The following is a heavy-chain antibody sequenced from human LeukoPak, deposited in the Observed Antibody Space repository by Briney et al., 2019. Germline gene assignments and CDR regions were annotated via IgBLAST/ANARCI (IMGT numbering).Heavy chain of an antibody. CDR3: VGATTYAEYFQH. J-gene: IGHJ1*01. V-gene: IGHV1-3*04. CDR2: INTGNSNT. Sequence: ASVKVSCKASGYTFTSYAMHWVRQAPGQRLEWMGWINTGNSNTKYSQKFQGRVTITRDTSASTAYMELSSLRSEDTAVYYCVGATTYAEYFQHWGQGTLVTVSS. CDR1: GYTFTSYA. D-gene: IGHD1-26*01.